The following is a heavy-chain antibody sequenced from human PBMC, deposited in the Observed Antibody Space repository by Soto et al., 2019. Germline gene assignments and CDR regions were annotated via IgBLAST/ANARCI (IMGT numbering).Heavy chain of an antibody. V-gene: IGHV4-39*01. Sequence: QLQLQESGPGLVKPSETLSLTCTVSGGSISSSTYYWGWIRQPPGKGLEWIGSIYYSGSIYYNQSVKSRINISVDTSKNQFSLKLSSVTAADTAVYYCATRGRCGSPNCWYCDLWVRGILVTVSS. J-gene: IGHJ2*01. CDR2: IYYSGSI. D-gene: IGHD1-1*01. CDR1: GGSISSSTYY. CDR3: ATRGRCGSPNCWYCDL.